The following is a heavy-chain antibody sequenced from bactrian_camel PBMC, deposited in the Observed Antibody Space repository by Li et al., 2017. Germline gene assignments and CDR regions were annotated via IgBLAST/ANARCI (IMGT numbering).Heavy chain of an antibody. V-gene: IGHV3S40*01. D-gene: IGHD5*01. Sequence: VQLVESGGGLVQPGVSLRVSCAASGFTFSSYAMSWVRQAPGKERVGVAQIYTAGTGKYYADSVKGRFTISRDSAKNAVYLQMHSLKPEDTAVYYCVRGLRWKYGVPELGYWGQGTQVTVS. CDR1: GFTFSSYA. J-gene: IGHJ6*01. CDR2: IYTAGTGK. CDR3: VRGLRWKYGVPELGY.